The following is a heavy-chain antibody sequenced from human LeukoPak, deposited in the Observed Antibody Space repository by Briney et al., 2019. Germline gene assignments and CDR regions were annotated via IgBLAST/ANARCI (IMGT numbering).Heavy chain of an antibody. Sequence: PSETLSLTCTVSGGSISSSSYYWGWIRQPPGKGLEWIGSIYYSGSTYYNPSLKSRVTISVDTSKNQFSLKLSSVTAADTAVYYCARDPGGSFLFDYWGQGTLVTVSS. CDR3: ARDPGGSFLFDY. CDR1: GGSISSSSYY. CDR2: IYYSGST. V-gene: IGHV4-39*07. D-gene: IGHD1-26*01. J-gene: IGHJ4*02.